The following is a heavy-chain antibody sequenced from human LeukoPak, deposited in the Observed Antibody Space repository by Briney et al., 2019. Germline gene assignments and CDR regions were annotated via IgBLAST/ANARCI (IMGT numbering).Heavy chain of an antibody. V-gene: IGHV3-23*01. D-gene: IGHD6-6*01. CDR1: GFTFSSYA. J-gene: IGHJ2*01. CDR3: AKEGGIAARPWINFGYFDL. Sequence: PGGSLRLSCAASGFTFSSYAMSWVRQAPGKGLEWVSAISGSGGSTYYADSVKGRFTISRDNSKNTLYLQMNSLRAEDTAVYYCAKEGGIAARPWINFGYFDLWGRGTLVTVSS. CDR2: ISGSGGST.